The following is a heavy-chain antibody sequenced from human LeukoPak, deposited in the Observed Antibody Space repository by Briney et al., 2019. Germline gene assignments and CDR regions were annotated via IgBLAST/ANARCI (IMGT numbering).Heavy chain of an antibody. Sequence: SETLSLTCAVYGGSFSGYYWSWIRQPPGKGLEWIGEINHSGSTNYNPSLKSRVTISVDTSENQFSLKLSSVTAADTAVYYCARSPRGGSGSYDYWGQGTLVTVSS. CDR3: ARSPRGGSGSYDY. D-gene: IGHD3-10*01. J-gene: IGHJ4*02. CDR1: GGSFSGYY. CDR2: INHSGST. V-gene: IGHV4-34*01.